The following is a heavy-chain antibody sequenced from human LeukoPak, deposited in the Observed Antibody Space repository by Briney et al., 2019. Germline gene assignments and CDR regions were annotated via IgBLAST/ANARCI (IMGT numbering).Heavy chain of an antibody. CDR1: GFTFNNYA. CDR3: ARDQAFYFSYADY. D-gene: IGHD2-2*01. Sequence: GGSLRLSCETSGFTFNNYAVSWVRQAPGKGLEWVAVIFYDGSTKHYADSVKGRFTISRDNSKNTVYLQMDSLRAEDTALYYCARDQAFYFSYADYWGQGTLVTVSS. V-gene: IGHV3-33*08. CDR2: IFYDGSTK. J-gene: IGHJ4*02.